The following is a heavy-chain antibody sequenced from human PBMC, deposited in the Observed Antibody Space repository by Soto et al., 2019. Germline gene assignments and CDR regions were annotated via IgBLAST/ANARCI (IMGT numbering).Heavy chain of an antibody. D-gene: IGHD3-22*01. Sequence: QVPLVQSGAEVKKPGASVKVSCKASGYTFTSYGISWVRQAPGQGLEWMGWISAYNGNTNYAQKLQDRVTMTTDTSTSTAYMELRSLRSDDTAVYYCARPRGLYYYDTSPYFDYWGQGTLVTVSS. CDR3: ARPRGLYYYDTSPYFDY. J-gene: IGHJ4*02. V-gene: IGHV1-18*01. CDR1: GYTFTSYG. CDR2: ISAYNGNT.